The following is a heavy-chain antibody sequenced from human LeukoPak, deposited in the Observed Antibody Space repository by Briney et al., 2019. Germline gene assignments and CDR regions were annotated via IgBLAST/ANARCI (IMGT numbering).Heavy chain of an antibody. J-gene: IGHJ4*02. D-gene: IGHD3-10*01. CDR1: GFTFISFA. Sequence: PGRSLRLSCTASGFTFISFAIHWVRQAPGKGLEWVATISYDGSNIYYADSVKGRFTISRDTSKNTVYLQMNNLRAEDTGVYYCARDRRFRGAPDYWGQGTLVTVSS. CDR2: ISYDGSNI. V-gene: IGHV3-30*14. CDR3: ARDRRFRGAPDY.